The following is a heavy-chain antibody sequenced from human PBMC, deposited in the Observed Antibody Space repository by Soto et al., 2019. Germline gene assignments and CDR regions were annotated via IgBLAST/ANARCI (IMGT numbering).Heavy chain of an antibody. D-gene: IGHD5-18*01. J-gene: IGHJ4*02. V-gene: IGHV2-5*02. CDR2: IYWDDDE. CDR1: GFSLTTRGVG. CDR3: AHRPRGFSYHFDS. Sequence: QITLKESGPTLVKPTQTLTLTCTFSGFSLTTRGVGVGWIRQPPGKALEWLALIYWDDDEGYSPSLKSRLTPPTDTSKTPLVLTMTQMDPADTATYYCAHRPRGFSYHFDSWGQGTLVTVSS.